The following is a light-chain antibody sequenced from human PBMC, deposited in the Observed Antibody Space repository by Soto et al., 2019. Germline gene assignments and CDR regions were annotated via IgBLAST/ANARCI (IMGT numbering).Light chain of an antibody. CDR2: GAS. J-gene: IGKJ4*01. CDR3: QQYNSWPLT. V-gene: IGKV3-15*01. CDR1: QSVSSN. Sequence: EIVMTQSPATLSVSPGERATLSCRASQSVSSNLAWYQQKPRQTPRLLIYGASARATGIPARFSGSGSGPGFTLTISSLQSEDFALYYCQQYNSWPLTFGGGTKVEIK.